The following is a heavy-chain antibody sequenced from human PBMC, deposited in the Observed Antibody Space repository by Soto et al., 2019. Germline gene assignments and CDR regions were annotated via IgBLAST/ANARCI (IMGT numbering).Heavy chain of an antibody. CDR2: ISYDGRNK. V-gene: IGHV3-30*18. J-gene: IGHJ6*02. D-gene: IGHD6-19*01. CDR3: VKDGSSGWPHYSGMDV. CDR1: GFTFSSYA. Sequence: QVQLVESGGGGVQPGRSLRLSCAASGFTFSSYAMHWVRQAPGKGLEWVAVISYDGRNKYYADSVKGRFTISRDNSKNTVYLQMSSLRAEDTAVYYCVKDGSSGWPHYSGMDVWGQGTTVTASS.